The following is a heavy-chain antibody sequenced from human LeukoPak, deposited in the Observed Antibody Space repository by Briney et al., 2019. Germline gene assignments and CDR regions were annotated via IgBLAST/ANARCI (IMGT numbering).Heavy chain of an antibody. CDR2: INPSGGST. D-gene: IGHD2-2*01. V-gene: IGHV1-46*01. CDR3: ARARDCSSTSCYPNWFDP. Sequence: ASVKVSCKASGYTFSGHYMHWVRQAPGQGLEWMGVINPSGGSTSYAQKFQGRVTMTRDTSTSTVYMELSSLRSEDTAVYYCARARDCSSTSCYPNWFDPWGQGTLVTVSS. J-gene: IGHJ5*02. CDR1: GYTFSGHY.